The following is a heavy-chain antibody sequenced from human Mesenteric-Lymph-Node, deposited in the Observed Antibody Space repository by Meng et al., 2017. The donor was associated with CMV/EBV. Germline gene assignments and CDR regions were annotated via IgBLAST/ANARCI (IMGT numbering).Heavy chain of an antibody. J-gene: IGHJ6*02. CDR3: ARDKGVGGINYYYYGMDV. CDR1: GFTFSSYE. D-gene: IGHD3-16*01. Sequence: GGSLRLSCAASGFTFSSYEMNWVRQAPGKGLEWVSYISSSGSTIYYADSVKGRFTISRDNSKNTLYLQMNSLRAEDTAVYYCARDKGVGGINYYYYGMDVWGQGTTVTVSS. V-gene: IGHV3-48*03. CDR2: ISSSGSTI.